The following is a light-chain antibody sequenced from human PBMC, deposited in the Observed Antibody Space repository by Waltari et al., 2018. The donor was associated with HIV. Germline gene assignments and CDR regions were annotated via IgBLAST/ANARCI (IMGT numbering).Light chain of an antibody. CDR1: RSDIGTNH. J-gene: IGLJ3*02. V-gene: IGLV1-47*01. CDR2: RNF. CDR3: ASRDDSLGGRWV. Sequence: QSVSTQSPSTSGTPGQTVTNSCSGTRSDIGTNHGYWYQQVPGEAPQLLTYRNFQRPSGVPARFSGSKSGTSASLAISGLRSEDEAEYHCASRDDSLGGRWVFGGGTKLTVL.